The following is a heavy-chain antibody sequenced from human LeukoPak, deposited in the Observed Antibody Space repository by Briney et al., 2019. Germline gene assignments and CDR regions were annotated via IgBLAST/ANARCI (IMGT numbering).Heavy chain of an antibody. J-gene: IGHJ4*02. D-gene: IGHD2-21*01. CDR1: GDSISRGHW. V-gene: IGHV4-4*02. CDR3: ARNHDWAFDY. CDR2: IFHTGNT. Sequence: SGTLSLTCAVSGDSISRGHWWNWVRQPPGKGLEWIGEIFHTGNTNYNPSLKSRVTMSVGESKNQFSLNLTSVTATDTAVYYCARNHDWAFDYWGQGTLATVSS.